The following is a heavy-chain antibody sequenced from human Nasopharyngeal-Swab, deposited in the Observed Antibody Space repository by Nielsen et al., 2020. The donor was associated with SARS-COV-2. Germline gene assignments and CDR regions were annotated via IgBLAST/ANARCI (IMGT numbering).Heavy chain of an antibody. CDR2: ISSNGGST. CDR1: GFTFSSYA. Sequence: GESLKISCAASGFTFSSYAMHWVRQAPGKGLEYVSAISSNGGSTYYANSAKGRFTISRDNSKNTLYLQMGSLRAEDMAVYYCARTRRATVTTGAFDIWGQGTMVTVSS. CDR3: ARTRRATVTTGAFDI. J-gene: IGHJ3*02. V-gene: IGHV3-64*01. D-gene: IGHD4-11*01.